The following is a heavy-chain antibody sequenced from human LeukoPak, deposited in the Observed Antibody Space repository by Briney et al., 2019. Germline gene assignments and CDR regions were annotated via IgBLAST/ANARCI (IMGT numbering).Heavy chain of an antibody. CDR1: GFTFSSYE. Sequence: GGSLRLSCAASGFTFSSYEMNWVRQAPGKGLEWVSYISSSGSTIYYADSVKGRFTISRDNAKNSLYLQMNSLRAVDTAVYYCARGGGGDYYDSSGHVFDYWGQGTLVTVSS. V-gene: IGHV3-48*03. J-gene: IGHJ4*02. CDR2: ISSSGSTI. D-gene: IGHD3-22*01. CDR3: ARGGGGDYYDSSGHVFDY.